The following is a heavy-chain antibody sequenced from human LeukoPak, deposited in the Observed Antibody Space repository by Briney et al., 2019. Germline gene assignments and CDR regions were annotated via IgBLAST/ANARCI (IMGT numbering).Heavy chain of an antibody. CDR2: ISSSSSYI. J-gene: IGHJ3*02. CDR1: GFTFSSYS. V-gene: IGHV3-21*01. D-gene: IGHD7-27*01. CDR3: ARALGKEGDDALDI. Sequence: PGGSLRLSCAASGFTFSSYSMNWVRQAPGKGLEWVSSISSSSSYIYYADSVKGRFTISRDNAKNSLYLQMNSLRAEDTAVYYCARALGKEGDDALDIWGQRTMVTVSS.